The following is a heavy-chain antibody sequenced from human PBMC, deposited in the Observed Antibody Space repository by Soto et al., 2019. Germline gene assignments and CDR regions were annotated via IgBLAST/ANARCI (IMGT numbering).Heavy chain of an antibody. CDR1: GGSISSGSYY. CDR2: IYYSGST. CDR3: ARRGSRDYYDNSGYY. Sequence: SETLSLTCTVSGGSISSGSYYWTWIRQHPGKGLEWIGYIYYSGSTYYNPSLKSRVTISVDTSKNQFSLKLSSVTAADTAVYYCARRGSRDYYDNSGYYWGQGTLVTVSS. D-gene: IGHD3-22*01. J-gene: IGHJ4*02. V-gene: IGHV4-31*03.